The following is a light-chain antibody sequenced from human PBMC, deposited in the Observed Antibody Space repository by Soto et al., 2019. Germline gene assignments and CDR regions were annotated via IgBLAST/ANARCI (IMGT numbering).Light chain of an antibody. CDR2: GAS. Sequence: EIVMTQSPATLSVSPGERVTLSCRASQIVSDNLAWYQQKPGQAPRLLIYGASTRATTIPARFSGSGSGTEFTLTISSLQYEDFAVYYCQQSNNWPYTFGQGTKLDIK. CDR1: QIVSDN. CDR3: QQSNNWPYT. V-gene: IGKV3-15*01. J-gene: IGKJ2*01.